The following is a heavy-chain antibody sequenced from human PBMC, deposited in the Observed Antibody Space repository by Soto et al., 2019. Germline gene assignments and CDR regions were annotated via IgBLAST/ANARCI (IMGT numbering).Heavy chain of an antibody. J-gene: IGHJ4*02. V-gene: IGHV4-30-4*01. D-gene: IGHD6-13*01. CDR3: ARVYLDELVGLDY. CDR1: GGSISSGDYY. Sequence: QVQLQESGPGLVKPSQTLSLTCTVSGGSISSGDYYWSWIRQPPGKGLEWIGYIYYSGSTYYNPSLKSRVTISVDTSKKQFHLKLRSVTAADTAVYYCARVYLDELVGLDYWGQGTLVTVSS. CDR2: IYYSGST.